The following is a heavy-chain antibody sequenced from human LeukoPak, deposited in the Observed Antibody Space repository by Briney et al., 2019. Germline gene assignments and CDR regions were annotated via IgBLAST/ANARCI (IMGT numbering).Heavy chain of an antibody. CDR1: GYTFTSYG. Sequence: ASVKVPCKASGYTFTSYGISWVRQAPGQGLEWMGWISAYNGNTNYAQKLQGRVTMTTDTSTSTAYMELRSLRSDDTAVYYCARVYGYSSSSDYFDYWGQGTLVTVSS. J-gene: IGHJ4*02. CDR2: ISAYNGNT. D-gene: IGHD6-6*01. V-gene: IGHV1-18*01. CDR3: ARVYGYSSSSDYFDY.